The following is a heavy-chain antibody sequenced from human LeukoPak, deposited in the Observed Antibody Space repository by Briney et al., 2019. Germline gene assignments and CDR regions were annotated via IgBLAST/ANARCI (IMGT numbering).Heavy chain of an antibody. D-gene: IGHD3-9*01. J-gene: IGHJ6*04. Sequence: PGGSLRLSCAASGFRFSGYDLNWIRQAPGKGLEWIAYISISSSNIHYADSVRGRFTIPRDNANNSLYLQLSSLRVEDTAVYYCAREYYGVIFSHYLDVWGKGTTVTVSS. CDR2: ISISSSNI. CDR3: AREYYGVIFSHYLDV. CDR1: GFRFSGYD. V-gene: IGHV3-11*06.